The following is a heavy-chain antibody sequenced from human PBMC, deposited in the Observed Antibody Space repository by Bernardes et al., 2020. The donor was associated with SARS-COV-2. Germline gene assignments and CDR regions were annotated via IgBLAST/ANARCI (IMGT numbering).Heavy chain of an antibody. Sequence: LRLSCAASGFTFGTYGMHWIRQSPGKGLEWVALISYDGSNEYYADSVKGRFTISRDNSKNTLYLQMDSLRTEDTAVYYCARSLRPDYWGQGTLVTVSS. V-gene: IGHV3-30*03. CDR2: ISYDGSNE. CDR1: GFTFGTYG. J-gene: IGHJ4*02. CDR3: ARSLRPDY.